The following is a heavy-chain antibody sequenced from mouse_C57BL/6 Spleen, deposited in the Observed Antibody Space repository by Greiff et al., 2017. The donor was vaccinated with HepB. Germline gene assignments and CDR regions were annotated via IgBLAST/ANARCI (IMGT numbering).Heavy chain of an antibody. CDR3: ARGGEVVSRGAMDY. CDR2: IYPGDGDT. J-gene: IGHJ4*01. Sequence: VQLQQSGAELVTPGASVKISCKASGYAFSSYWMNWVKQRPGKGLEWIGQIYPGDGDTNYNGKFKGKATLTADKSSSTAYMQRSSLTSEDSAVYLCARGGEVVSRGAMDYWGQGTSVTVSS. CDR1: GYAFSSYW. V-gene: IGHV1-80*01. D-gene: IGHD1-1*01.